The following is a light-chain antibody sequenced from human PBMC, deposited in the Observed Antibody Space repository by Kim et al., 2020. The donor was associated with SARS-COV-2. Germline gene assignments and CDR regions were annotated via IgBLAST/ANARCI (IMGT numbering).Light chain of an antibody. J-gene: IGLJ2*01. Sequence: SSELTQDPAVSVALGQTVKITCQGDSHKTSYATWYQQKPGQAPVLVLYGKDNRPSGIPDRFSGSSSSNTGSLTITGAQAEEEADYYCSSRGTTNSHVVFG. V-gene: IGLV3-19*01. CDR2: GKD. CDR1: SHKTSY. CDR3: SSRGTTNSHVV.